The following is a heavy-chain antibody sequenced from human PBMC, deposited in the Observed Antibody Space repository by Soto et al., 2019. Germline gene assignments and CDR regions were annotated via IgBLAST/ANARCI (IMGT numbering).Heavy chain of an antibody. V-gene: IGHV3-74*01. Sequence: AGGSLRLSCAASGFTFSDYYMSWIRQAPGKGLEWVSHINSDGTTTTYADSVKGRFTISRDNAKNTVHLQMNSLRAEDTAVYYCATDGSYAQHVWGQGTTVTVSS. CDR3: ATDGSYAQHV. CDR1: GFTFSDYY. D-gene: IGHD2-2*01. CDR2: INSDGTTT. J-gene: IGHJ6*02.